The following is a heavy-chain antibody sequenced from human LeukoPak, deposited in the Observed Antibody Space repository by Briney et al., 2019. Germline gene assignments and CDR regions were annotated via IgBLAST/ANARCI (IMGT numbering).Heavy chain of an antibody. CDR3: ARACSGGSCYSKDTLDY. J-gene: IGHJ4*02. D-gene: IGHD2-15*01. CDR1: GGSISSGDYY. Sequence: SETLSLTCTVSGGSISSGDYYWSWIRQPPGKGLEWIGYIYYSGSTYYHPALKSRVTISVDTSKNQFSLKLSFVTAAAKAVYYCARACSGGSCYSKDTLDYWGQGTLVTVSS. V-gene: IGHV4-30-4*01. CDR2: IYYSGST.